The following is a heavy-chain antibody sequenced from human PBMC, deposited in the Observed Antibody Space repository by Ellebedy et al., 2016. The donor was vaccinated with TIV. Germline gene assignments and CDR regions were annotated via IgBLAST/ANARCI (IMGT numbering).Heavy chain of an antibody. V-gene: IGHV1-69*13. CDR3: ARERYCSSTSCYAGGDNWFDP. Sequence: SVKVSXKASGGTFSSYAISWVRQAPGQGLEWMGGIIPIFGTANYAQKFQGRVTITADESTSTAYMELSSLRSEDTAVYYCARERYCSSTSCYAGGDNWFDPWGQGTLVTVSS. J-gene: IGHJ5*02. CDR1: GGTFSSYA. D-gene: IGHD2-2*01. CDR2: IIPIFGTA.